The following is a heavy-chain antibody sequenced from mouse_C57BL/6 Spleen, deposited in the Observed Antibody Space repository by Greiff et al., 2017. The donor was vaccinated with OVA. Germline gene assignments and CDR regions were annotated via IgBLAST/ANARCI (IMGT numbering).Heavy chain of an antibody. CDR3: ARGSLYGSSSAWFAY. D-gene: IGHD1-1*01. Sequence: QVQLKESGPGLVQPSQSLSITCTVSGFSLTSYGVHWVRQSPGKGLEWLGVIWSGGSTDYNAAFISRLSISKDNSKSQVFFKMNSLQADDTAIYYCARGSLYGSSSAWFAYWGQGTLVTVSA. J-gene: IGHJ3*01. CDR2: IWSGGST. CDR1: GFSLTSYG. V-gene: IGHV2-2*01.